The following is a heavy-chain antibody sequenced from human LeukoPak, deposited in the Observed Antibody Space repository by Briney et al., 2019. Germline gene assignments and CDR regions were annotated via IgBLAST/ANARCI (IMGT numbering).Heavy chain of an antibody. CDR3: ARASWFGPRRVYNGMDV. V-gene: IGHV4-30-4*01. Sequence: SQTLSLTCTVSGGAITNGNHYWSWTRQHPGGGLQWIGYIHYSGSTYYNPSLKSRVTISVDTSKNQFSLKLSSVTAADTAVYYCARASWFGPRRVYNGMDVWGQGTTVTVSS. J-gene: IGHJ6*02. D-gene: IGHD3-10*01. CDR2: IHYSGST. CDR1: GGAITNGNHY.